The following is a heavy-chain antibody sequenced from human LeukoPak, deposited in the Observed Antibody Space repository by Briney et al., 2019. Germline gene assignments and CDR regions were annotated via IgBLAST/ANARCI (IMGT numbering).Heavy chain of an antibody. CDR2: INPNSGGT. D-gene: IGHD3-22*01. CDR1: GYTFTGYY. CDR3: AIPKNYYDSSGYSRLHYYYYGMDV. V-gene: IGHV1-2*02. J-gene: IGHJ6*02. Sequence: ASVDVYRKASGYTFTGYYMHWVRQAPEQGLEWMGWINPNSGGTNYAQTFQGRVTTTRDSFICTAYMELSRLRSDDTAVYYCAIPKNYYDSSGYSRLHYYYYGMDVWGHRSAGPVSS.